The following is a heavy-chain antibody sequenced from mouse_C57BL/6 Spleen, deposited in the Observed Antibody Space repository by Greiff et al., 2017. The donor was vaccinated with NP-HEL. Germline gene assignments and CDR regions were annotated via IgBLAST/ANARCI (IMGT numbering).Heavy chain of an antibody. CDR1: GYTFTDYY. J-gene: IGHJ2*01. Sequence: EVQLQQSGPELVKPGASVKISCKASGYTFTDYYMNWVKQSHGKSLEWIGDINPNNGGTSYNQKFKGKATLTVDKSSSTAYMELRSLTSEDSAVYYCARRDYYGSSYVYFDYWGQGTTLTVSS. V-gene: IGHV1-26*01. CDR2: INPNNGGT. CDR3: ARRDYYGSSYVYFDY. D-gene: IGHD1-1*01.